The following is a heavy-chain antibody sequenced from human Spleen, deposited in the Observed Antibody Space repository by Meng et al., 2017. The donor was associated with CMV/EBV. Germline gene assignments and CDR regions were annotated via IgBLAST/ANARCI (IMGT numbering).Heavy chain of an antibody. J-gene: IGHJ4*02. Sequence: GGSLRLSCAASGFTFDDYGMSWVRQAPGKGLEWVSGINWNGGSTGYADSVKGRFTISRDDSKNTLYLQMNSLRAEDTAVYYCARDRASGYSSRWPDYWGQGTLVTVSS. CDR2: INWNGGST. CDR1: GFTFDDYG. D-gene: IGHD6-13*01. V-gene: IGHV3-20*04. CDR3: ARDRASGYSSRWPDY.